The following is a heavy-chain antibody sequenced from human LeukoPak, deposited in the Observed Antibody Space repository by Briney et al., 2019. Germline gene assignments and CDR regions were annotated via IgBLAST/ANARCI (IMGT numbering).Heavy chain of an antibody. J-gene: IGHJ4*02. CDR3: TREFDSSWLFDH. CDR2: INNDGTGT. CDR1: GLTFSSYE. V-gene: IGHV3-74*01. Sequence: GGSLRLSCAASGLTFSSYEMNWVRQAPGKGLVWVSRINNDGTGTSYADSVKGRFTISRDNAKNTLYLQMNSLRAEDTAVYYCTREFDSSWLFDHWGQGTLVTVSS. D-gene: IGHD6-13*01.